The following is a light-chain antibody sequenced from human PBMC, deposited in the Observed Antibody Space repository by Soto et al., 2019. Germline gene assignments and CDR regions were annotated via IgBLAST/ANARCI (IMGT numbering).Light chain of an antibody. V-gene: IGKV3-15*01. Sequence: ETMMTQSPDTLSVSLGERATLSCRASQSLRSSLAWYQQKPGQAPRLLIYDASTRATGIPARFSGSGSGTDFTLTISSLEPEDFAVYYCQQRNNWPPVTFGGGTKVDIK. CDR3: QQRNNWPPVT. J-gene: IGKJ4*01. CDR1: QSLRSS. CDR2: DAS.